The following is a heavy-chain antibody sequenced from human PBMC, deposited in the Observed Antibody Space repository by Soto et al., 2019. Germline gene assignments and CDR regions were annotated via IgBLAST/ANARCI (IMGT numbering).Heavy chain of an antibody. CDR2: ISYDGSNK. V-gene: IGHV3-30*18. Sequence: GSLRLSCSASGFTFSSYGMHWVRQAPGKGLEWVAVISYDGSNKYYADSVKGRFTISRDNSKNTLYLQMNSLRAEDTAVYYCAKDSGGSYFNSYYFDYWGQGTLVTVSS. CDR3: AKDSGGSYFNSYYFDY. CDR1: GFTFSSYG. J-gene: IGHJ4*02. D-gene: IGHD1-26*01.